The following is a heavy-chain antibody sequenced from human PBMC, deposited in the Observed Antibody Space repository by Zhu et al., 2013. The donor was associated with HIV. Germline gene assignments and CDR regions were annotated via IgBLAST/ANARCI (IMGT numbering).Heavy chain of an antibody. J-gene: IGHJ6*02. Sequence: QVQLVQSGAEVKKPGASVKVSCKASGYTFTTYHINWVRQATGQGLEWMGWMNPNNGNTDYAQKFRGRVTMTWDTSIGIAYMELSSLRSEDTALYYCARGRGIVSPNYHYGMDVWGQGTTVTVSS. CDR1: GYTFTTYH. V-gene: IGHV1-8*01. D-gene: IGHD2-15*01. CDR3: ARGRGIVSPNYHYGMDV. CDR2: MNPNNGNT.